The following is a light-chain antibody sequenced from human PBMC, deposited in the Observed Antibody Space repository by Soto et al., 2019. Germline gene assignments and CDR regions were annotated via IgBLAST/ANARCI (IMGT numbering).Light chain of an antibody. CDR1: QSVSSY. CDR3: QQYNNWPIT. Sequence: EIVLTQSPATLSLSPWERATLSCRASQSVSSYLAWYQQKPGQAPRLLIYDASTRATGIPARFSGSGSGTEFTLTISSLQSEDFAVYYCQQYNNWPITFGQGTRLEI. CDR2: DAS. J-gene: IGKJ5*01. V-gene: IGKV3-15*01.